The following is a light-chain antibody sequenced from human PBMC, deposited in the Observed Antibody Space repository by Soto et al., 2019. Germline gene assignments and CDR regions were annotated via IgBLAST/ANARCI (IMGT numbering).Light chain of an antibody. CDR2: WAS. Sequence: DIVMTQSPDSLAVSLGERATINCKSSQSVLYSSNSRNYLAWYQQKPGQPPKMVIYWASTRESGFPGRFSGRGYGTDFTLTIRGLQAEYVAVYYCQQYSRSPPTFGPGTKVEIK. J-gene: IGKJ3*01. CDR3: QQYSRSPPT. CDR1: QSVLYSSNSRNY. V-gene: IGKV4-1*01.